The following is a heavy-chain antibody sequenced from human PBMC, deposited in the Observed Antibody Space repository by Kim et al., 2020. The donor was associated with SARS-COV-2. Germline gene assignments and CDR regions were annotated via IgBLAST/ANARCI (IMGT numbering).Heavy chain of an antibody. J-gene: IGHJ5*02. V-gene: IGHV4-34*01. Sequence: SETLSLTCAVYGGSFSGYYWSWIRQPPGKGLEWIGEINHSGSTNYNPSLKSRVTISVDTSKNQFSLKLSSVTAADTAVYYCARENPPLLLWFGELLRHWFDPWGQGTLVTVSS. CDR1: GGSFSGYY. CDR3: ARENPPLLLWFGELLRHWFDP. CDR2: INHSGST. D-gene: IGHD3-10*01.